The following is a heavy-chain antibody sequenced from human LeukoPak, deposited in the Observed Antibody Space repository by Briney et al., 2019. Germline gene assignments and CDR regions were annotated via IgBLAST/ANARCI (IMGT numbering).Heavy chain of an antibody. CDR1: GYTFTGYY. V-gene: IGHV1-2*02. Sequence: ASVKVSCKASGYTFTGYYMHWVRQASGQGLEWMGWINPNSGGTNYAQKFQGRVTMTRDTSISTAYMELSRLRSDDTAVYYCARATYDFWSGYTNSYYYYMDVWGKGTTVTVSS. J-gene: IGHJ6*03. D-gene: IGHD3-3*01. CDR3: ARATYDFWSGYTNSYYYYMDV. CDR2: INPNSGGT.